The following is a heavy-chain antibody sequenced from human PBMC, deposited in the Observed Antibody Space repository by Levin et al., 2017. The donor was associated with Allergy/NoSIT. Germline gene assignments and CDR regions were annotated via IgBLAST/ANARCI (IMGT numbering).Heavy chain of an antibody. CDR3: ARGGGYYYYMVD. CDR1: GGSISSGGYS. V-gene: IGHV4-30-2*01. J-gene: IGHJ6*03. CDR2: TYHSGST. D-gene: IGHD3-10*01. Sequence: SETLSLTCAVSGGSISSGGYSWSWIRQPPGKGLEWIGYTYHSGSTYYNPSLKSRVTISVDRSKNQFSLKLSPVTAADTAVYYCARGGGYYYYMVDWGKGTTVTVSS.